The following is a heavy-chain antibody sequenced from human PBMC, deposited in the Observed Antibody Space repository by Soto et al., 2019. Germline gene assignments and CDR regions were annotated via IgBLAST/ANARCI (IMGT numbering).Heavy chain of an antibody. CDR2: ISYDGSNK. J-gene: IGHJ5*02. CDR1: GFTFSSYA. Sequence: GGSLRLSCAASGFTFSSYAMHWVRQAPGKGLEWVAVISYDGSNKYYADSVKGRFTISRDNSKNTLYLQMNSLRAEDTAVYYCARERIVRHKNNWFDPWGQGTLVTVSS. CDR3: ARERIVRHKNNWFDP. V-gene: IGHV3-30-3*01. D-gene: IGHD2-21*01.